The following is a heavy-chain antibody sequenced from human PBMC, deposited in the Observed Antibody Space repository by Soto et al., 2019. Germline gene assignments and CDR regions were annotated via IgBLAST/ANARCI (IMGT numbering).Heavy chain of an antibody. V-gene: IGHV4-61*01. CDR1: GGSVSSGSYY. Sequence: QVQLQESGPGLVKPSETLSLTCTVSGGSVSSGSYYWSWIRQPPGKGLEWIAYIYSSGSTNYNPSLRSRVSISVDPSKNQFSLRLSSVTAAVTAVYYCARAPRTGVGGGDYWGQGTLVTVSS. CDR3: ARAPRTGVGGGDY. D-gene: IGHD3-16*01. CDR2: IYSSGST. J-gene: IGHJ4*02.